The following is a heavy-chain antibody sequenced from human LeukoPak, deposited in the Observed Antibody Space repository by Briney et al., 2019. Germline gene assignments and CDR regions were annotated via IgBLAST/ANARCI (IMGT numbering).Heavy chain of an antibody. Sequence: GGSLRLSCAASGFTFGSYGMSWVRQAPGKGLEWVSFITPSADRASYADSVKGRFTISRDNPRNTLYMQMNSLRDKDTAVYYCAIMHGYYDGSGYWVQWGQGTLVTVSS. J-gene: IGHJ1*01. D-gene: IGHD3-22*01. V-gene: IGHV3-23*01. CDR1: GFTFGSYG. CDR2: ITPSADRA. CDR3: AIMHGYYDGSGYWVQ.